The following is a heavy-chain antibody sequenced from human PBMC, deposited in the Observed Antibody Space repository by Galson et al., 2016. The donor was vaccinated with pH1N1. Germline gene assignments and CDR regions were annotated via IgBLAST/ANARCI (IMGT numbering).Heavy chain of an antibody. J-gene: IGHJ5*02. CDR1: GFAFNYFA. Sequence: SLRLSCAASGFAFNYFAMTWVRQAPGKGLVWVSSINGRGTSTYYTDSVKGRFTISRDNSRSTLYLQLSALTVDDTVVYYCAKEGRWYGGNWFDPWGQGTLVTVSS. CDR3: AKEGRWYGGNWFDP. D-gene: IGHD3-10*01. CDR2: INGRGTST. V-gene: IGHV3-23*01.